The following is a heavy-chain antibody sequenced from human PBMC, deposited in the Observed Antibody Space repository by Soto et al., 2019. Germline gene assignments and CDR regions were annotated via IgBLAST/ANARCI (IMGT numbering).Heavy chain of an antibody. CDR3: AKEAYSGATSGAPFDY. CDR1: GFTFSSYG. D-gene: IGHD2-15*01. Sequence: QVQLVESGGGVVQPGTSLRLSCAASGFTFSSYGMHWVRQAPGKGLERVAIILFDGSNQYYADSVKGRFTISRDNSKNTVYLQMNRLRAEDTAVYYCAKEAYSGATSGAPFDYWGQGTLVTVSS. J-gene: IGHJ4*02. CDR2: ILFDGSNQ. V-gene: IGHV3-30*18.